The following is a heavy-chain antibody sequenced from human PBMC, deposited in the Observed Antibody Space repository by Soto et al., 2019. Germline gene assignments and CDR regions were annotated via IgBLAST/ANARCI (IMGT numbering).Heavy chain of an antibody. CDR1: AFTFIDYY. V-gene: IGHV3-11*01. Sequence: GSLRCSCAASAFTFIDYYMSWIRQAPGKWLEWVSYISSSGSTIYYADSVKGRFTISRDNAKNSLYLQMNSLRAEDTAVYYCARDYGYGDYVEYYYGMDVWGQGTTVTVSS. CDR2: ISSSGSTI. J-gene: IGHJ6*02. D-gene: IGHD4-17*01. CDR3: ARDYGYGDYVEYYYGMDV.